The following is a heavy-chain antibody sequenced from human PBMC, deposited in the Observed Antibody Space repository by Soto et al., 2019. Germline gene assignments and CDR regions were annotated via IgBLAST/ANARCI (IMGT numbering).Heavy chain of an antibody. CDR2: INPSGGST. CDR3: ARDSSIAARGYGMDV. D-gene: IGHD6-6*01. J-gene: IGHJ6*02. Sequence: QVQLVQSGAEVKKPGASVKVSCKASGYTFTSYYMHWVRQAPGQGLEWMGIINPSGGSTSYEKKFQGRVTMTRDTSTSTVYMELSSLRSEDTAVYYCARDSSIAARGYGMDVWGQGTTVTVSS. CDR1: GYTFTSYY. V-gene: IGHV1-46*01.